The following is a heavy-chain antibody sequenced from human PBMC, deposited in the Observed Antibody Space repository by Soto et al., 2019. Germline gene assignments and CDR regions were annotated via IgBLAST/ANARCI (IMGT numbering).Heavy chain of an antibody. D-gene: IGHD2-8*01. CDR3: ATRNCTNGVCNYYYYYYVMDV. V-gene: IGHV1-24*01. Sequence: QVQLVQSGAEVKKPGASVKVSCKVSGYTLTELSMHWVRQAPGKGLEWMGGFDPEDGETIYAQKFQDRVTMTEDTSTDTAYMELSSLRSEDTAVYYCATRNCTNGVCNYYYYYYVMDVWGQGTTVTVSS. J-gene: IGHJ6*02. CDR2: FDPEDGET. CDR1: GYTLTELS.